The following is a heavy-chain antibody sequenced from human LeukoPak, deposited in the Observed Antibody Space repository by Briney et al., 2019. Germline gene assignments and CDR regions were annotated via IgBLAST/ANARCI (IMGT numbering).Heavy chain of an antibody. CDR2: ISGSGGST. D-gene: IGHD5-18*01. Sequence: GGSPTPSRAASGFSFSSYATGWVRQAPGEGPGWVSAISGSGGSTCYADSVKGRFTISRDNSKNTLYLQMNSLRAEDTAVYYCARQSEGYSYGYRRLFDSWGQGTLVTVSS. CDR1: GFSFSSYA. J-gene: IGHJ4*02. CDR3: ARQSEGYSYGYRRLFDS. V-gene: IGHV3-23*01.